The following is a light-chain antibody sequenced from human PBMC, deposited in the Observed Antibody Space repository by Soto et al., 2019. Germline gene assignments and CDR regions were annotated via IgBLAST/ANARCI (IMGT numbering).Light chain of an antibody. CDR1: QSVTSDY. CDR2: AVS. Sequence: DIVLTQSPGTLSLSPGERAALSCRASQSVTSDYLVWYRQKPGQAPRLLIYAVSSRAAGIPDRFSGSGSGTDFTLTITSLEPEDSAVYYCQQHSSTPWTFGQGTRVEV. V-gene: IGKV3-20*01. CDR3: QQHSSTPWT. J-gene: IGKJ1*01.